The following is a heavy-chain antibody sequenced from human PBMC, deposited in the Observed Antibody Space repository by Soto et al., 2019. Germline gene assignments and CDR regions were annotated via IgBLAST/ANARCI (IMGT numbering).Heavy chain of an antibody. CDR3: ARGPAGTTVLFAFGL. CDR1: GCIISGYY. V-gene: IGHV4-59*01. CDR2: IYYTGHT. D-gene: IGHD3-10*01. Sequence: PSETLSITCTVSGCIISGYYWSWVRQSPQKGLEWIGYIYYTGHTNYNPSLKSRVTISMDKSMNPLYLNLTSLTAADTAVYYCARGPAGTTVLFAFGLWGQGTKVTVSS. J-gene: IGHJ6*02.